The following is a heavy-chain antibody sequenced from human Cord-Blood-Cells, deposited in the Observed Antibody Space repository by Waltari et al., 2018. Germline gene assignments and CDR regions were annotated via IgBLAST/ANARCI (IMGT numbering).Heavy chain of an antibody. CDR1: GGSFSGYY. CDR2: INHSGST. D-gene: IGHD6-25*01. Sequence: QVQLQQWGAGLLKPSETLSLTCAVYGGSFSGYYWSWIRQPPGKGLEWIGEINHSGSTNHNPSLKSRVTISVDTSKNQFSLKLSSVTAADTAVYYCAICRVGSGVDYWGQGTLVTVSS. CDR3: AICRVGSGVDY. J-gene: IGHJ4*02. V-gene: IGHV4-34*01.